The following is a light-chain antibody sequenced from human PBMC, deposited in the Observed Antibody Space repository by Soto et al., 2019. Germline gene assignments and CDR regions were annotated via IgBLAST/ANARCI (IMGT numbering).Light chain of an antibody. CDR2: DAS. CDR3: LQYSGSSYT. Sequence: DIQMTQSPSTRSASVGDRVTITCRASQFIDRWLSWYQQKPGKAPQYLIFDASSLYGGVPLRFSGSGSWKELPLTITSPAAEDFSNYFCLQYSGSSYTFGQGTRLEIK. CDR1: QFIDRW. J-gene: IGKJ5*01. V-gene: IGKV1-5*01.